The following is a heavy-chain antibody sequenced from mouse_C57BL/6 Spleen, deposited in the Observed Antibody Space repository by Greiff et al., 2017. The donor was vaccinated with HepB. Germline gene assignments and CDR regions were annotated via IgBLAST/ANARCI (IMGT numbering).Heavy chain of an antibody. V-gene: IGHV1-69*01. CDR2: IDPSDSYT. CDR1: GYTFTSYW. D-gene: IGHD1-1*01. J-gene: IGHJ4*01. CDR3: ARLTAVEGY. Sequence: VQLQQPGAELVMPGASVKLSCKASGYTFTSYWMHWVKQRPGQGLEWIGEIDPSDSYTNYNQKFKGKSTLTVDKSSSTAYMQLSSLPSEDSAVYYYARLTAVEGYWGQGTSVTVSS.